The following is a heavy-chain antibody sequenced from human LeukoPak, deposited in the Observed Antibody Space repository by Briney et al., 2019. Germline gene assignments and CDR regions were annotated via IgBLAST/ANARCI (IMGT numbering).Heavy chain of an antibody. Sequence: PGGSLRLSCAASGFTFTSYAMHWVRQAPGKGLEWVAVISYDGSNKNYADSVKGRFTISRDNSTNTLYLKMNSLRAEDTAVYYCARDRGYDEYYFDDWGQGTLVTVSS. J-gene: IGHJ4*02. CDR1: GFTFTSYA. D-gene: IGHD5-12*01. V-gene: IGHV3-30*16. CDR3: ARDRGYDEYYFDD. CDR2: ISYDGSNK.